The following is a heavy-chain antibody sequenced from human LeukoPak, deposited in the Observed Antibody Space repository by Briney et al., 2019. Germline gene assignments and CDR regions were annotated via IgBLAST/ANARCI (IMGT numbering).Heavy chain of an antibody. V-gene: IGHV1-69*13. D-gene: IGHD2-2*01. CDR2: IIPIFGTA. J-gene: IGHJ3*02. CDR1: GGTFSSYA. CDR3: ARDLGYCSSTSCQHDAFDI. Sequence: SVKVSCNASGGTFSSYAISWVRQAPGQGLEWMGGIIPIFGTANYAQKFQGRVTITADESTSTAYMELSSLRSEDTAVYYCARDLGYCSSTSCQHDAFDIWGQGTMVTVSS.